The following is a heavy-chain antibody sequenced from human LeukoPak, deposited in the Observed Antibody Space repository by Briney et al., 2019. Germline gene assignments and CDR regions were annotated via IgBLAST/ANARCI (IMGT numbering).Heavy chain of an antibody. D-gene: IGHD3-3*01. CDR2: IKQDGSEK. V-gene: IGHV3-7*01. J-gene: IGHJ3*02. CDR1: GFTFSSYW. CDR3: ARDQNLIAYDFWSGYGSDAFDI. Sequence: PGGSLRLSCAASGFTFSSYWMSWVRQAPGKGLEWVANIKQDGSEKYYVDSVKGRFTISRDNAKNSLYLQMNSLRAEDTAVYYCARDQNLIAYDFWSGYGSDAFDIWGQGTMVTVSS.